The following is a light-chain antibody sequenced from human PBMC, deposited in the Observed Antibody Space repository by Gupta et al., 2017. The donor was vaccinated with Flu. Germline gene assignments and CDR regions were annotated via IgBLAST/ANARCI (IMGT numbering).Light chain of an antibody. Sequence: QSVLRQPPSVSAAQGQKVTIPCLGSSSNIGDKYVSWYKKLPGAAPKLLIYEDSKRPSGIPDRVSDSKSGTSATLGITGLQTGDEADYYCGTWDTSLSASVFGGGTKLTVL. CDR3: GTWDTSLSASV. V-gene: IGLV1-51*02. CDR2: EDS. J-gene: IGLJ3*02. CDR1: SSNIGDKY.